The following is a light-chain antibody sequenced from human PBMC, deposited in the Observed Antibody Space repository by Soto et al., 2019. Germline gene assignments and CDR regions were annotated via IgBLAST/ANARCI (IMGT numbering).Light chain of an antibody. V-gene: IGKV1-39*01. Sequence: DMEMTQSPSSLSASVGDRVTITCRASQSISNYLNWYQHKPGKVPKLLIYAPSSLQSGVPTRFSGGGSWTDFTLTINSLQPEDFATYYCQQSYGTPLTFGGGTKIEIK. CDR2: APS. J-gene: IGKJ4*01. CDR3: QQSYGTPLT. CDR1: QSISNY.